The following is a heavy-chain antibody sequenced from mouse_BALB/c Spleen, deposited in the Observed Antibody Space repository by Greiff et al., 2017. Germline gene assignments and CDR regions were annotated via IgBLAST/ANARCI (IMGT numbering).Heavy chain of an antibody. V-gene: IGHV5-17*02. CDR2: ISSGSSTI. J-gene: IGHJ3*01. CDR1: GFTFSSFG. D-gene: IGHD2-14*01. Sequence: EVQLVESGGGLVQPGGSRKLSCAASGFTFSSFGMHWVRQAPEKGLEWVAYISSGSSTIYYADTVKGRFTISRDNPKNTLFLQMTSLRSEDTAMYYCARDYRYDETWLAYWGQGTLVTVSA. CDR3: ARDYRYDETWLAY.